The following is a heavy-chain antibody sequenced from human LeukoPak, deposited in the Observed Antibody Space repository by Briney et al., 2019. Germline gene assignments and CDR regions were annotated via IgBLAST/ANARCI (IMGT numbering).Heavy chain of an antibody. CDR3: ARRSRGIAVAGLDY. V-gene: IGHV4-59*08. CDR1: GGSISSYY. Sequence: PSETLSLTCIVSGGSISSYYWTWLRQPPGEGLGWIGYIYYNRSTNYNPSLKSRVTISVDASKNQFSLKLNSVTAADTAVYYCARRSRGIAVAGLDYWGQGNLVTVSS. D-gene: IGHD6-19*01. CDR2: IYYNRST. J-gene: IGHJ4*02.